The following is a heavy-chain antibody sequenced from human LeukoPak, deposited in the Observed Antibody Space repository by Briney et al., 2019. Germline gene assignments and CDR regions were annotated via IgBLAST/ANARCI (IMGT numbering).Heavy chain of an antibody. CDR1: GNTFTGYY. J-gene: IGHJ3*02. CDR2: INPNSGGT. CDR3: ARAKDDILTGYRPGGAFDI. Sequence: ASVKVSCKASGNTFTGYYMHWVRQAPGQGLEWMGWINPNSGGTNYAQKFQGRVTMTRDTSISTAYMELSRLRSDDTAVYYCARAKDDILTGYRPGGAFDIWGQGTMVTVSS. D-gene: IGHD3-9*01. V-gene: IGHV1-2*02.